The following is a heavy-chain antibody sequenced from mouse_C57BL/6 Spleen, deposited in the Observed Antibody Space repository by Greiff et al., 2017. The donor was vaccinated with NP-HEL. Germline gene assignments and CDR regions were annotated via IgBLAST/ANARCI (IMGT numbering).Heavy chain of an antibody. CDR3: ARGDYYGSSPGGFDY. D-gene: IGHD1-1*01. CDR1: GYAFSSSW. V-gene: IGHV1-82*01. CDR2: IYPGDGDT. J-gene: IGHJ2*01. Sequence: QVQLQQSGPELVKPGASVKISCKASGYAFSSSWMNWVKQRPGKGLEWIGRIYPGDGDTNYNGKFKGKATLTADKSSSTAYMQLSSLTSEDSAVYFCARGDYYGSSPGGFDYWGQGTTLTVSS.